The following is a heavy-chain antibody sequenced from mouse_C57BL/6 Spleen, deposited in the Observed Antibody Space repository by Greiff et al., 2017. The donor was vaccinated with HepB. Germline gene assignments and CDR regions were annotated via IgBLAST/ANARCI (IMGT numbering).Heavy chain of an antibody. D-gene: IGHD2-1*01. J-gene: IGHJ1*03. CDR2: IYPRDGST. CDR3: ARGGYGNYGSTGYFDV. V-gene: IGHV1-78*01. CDR1: GYTFTDHT. Sequence: VKLQQSDAELVKPGASVKISCKVSGYTFTDHTIHWMKQRPEQGLEWIGYIYPRDGSTKYNEKFKGKATLTADKSSSTAYMQLNSLTSEDSAVYFCARGGYGNYGSTGYFDVWGTGTTVTVSS.